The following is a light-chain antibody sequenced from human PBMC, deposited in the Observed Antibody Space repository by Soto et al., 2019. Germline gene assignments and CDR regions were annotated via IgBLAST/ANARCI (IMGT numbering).Light chain of an antibody. CDR3: SSYTTSNTRQIV. CDR1: SSDVGGYNY. Sequence: QSALTQPASVSGSHLQSIPISCTGTSSDVGGYNYVSWYQQHPGKAPKFMIYDVSNRPSGVSNRFSGSKSGNTASLTISGLQAEDEADYYCSSYTTSNTRQIVFGTGTKVTVL. CDR2: DVS. J-gene: IGLJ1*01. V-gene: IGLV2-14*01.